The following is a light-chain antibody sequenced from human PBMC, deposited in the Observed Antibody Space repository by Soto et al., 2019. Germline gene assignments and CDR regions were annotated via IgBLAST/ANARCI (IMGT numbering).Light chain of an antibody. CDR1: SSDVGGYNY. CDR3: SSYAGSNNLV. CDR2: EVT. J-gene: IGLJ2*01. Sequence: QSVLTQPPSASGSPGQSVTISCTGTSSDVGGYNYVSWYQQYPGKAPKLMIYEVTKRPSGVPDRFSGSKSGNTASLTVSGLQAEDEADYYCSSYAGSNNLVFGGGTQLT. V-gene: IGLV2-8*01.